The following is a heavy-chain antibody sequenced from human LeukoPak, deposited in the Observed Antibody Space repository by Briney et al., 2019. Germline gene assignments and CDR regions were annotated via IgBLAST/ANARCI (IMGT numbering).Heavy chain of an antibody. Sequence: PGGSLRLSCAASGFTFSSYGMHWVRQAPGKGLEWVAFIRYDGSNKYYADIVKGRFTISRDNSKNTLYLQMNSLRAEDTAVYYCAKDTDVDYFYDYLDVWGEGTTVTFSS. J-gene: IGHJ6*04. D-gene: IGHD3-22*01. CDR2: IRYDGSNK. CDR1: GFTFSSYG. V-gene: IGHV3-30*02. CDR3: AKDTDVDYFYDYLDV.